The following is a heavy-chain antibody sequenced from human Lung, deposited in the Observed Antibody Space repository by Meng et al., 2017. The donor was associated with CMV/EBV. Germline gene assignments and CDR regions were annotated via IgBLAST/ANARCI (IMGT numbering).Heavy chain of an antibody. CDR2: IRNRAYGGTT. D-gene: IGHD3-3*01. CDR3: VKEHLPVFGVGLPGDC. Sequence: GGSXRLXXTASGFTFSDYAITWVRQAPGKGLEWVGLIRNRAYGGTTEYAASVRGRFTVSRDDSKNIAYLQMNSLKTEDTAVYSCVKEHLPVFGVGLPGDCXGQGXLLTVSS. J-gene: IGHJ4*02. CDR1: GFTFSDYA. V-gene: IGHV3-49*04.